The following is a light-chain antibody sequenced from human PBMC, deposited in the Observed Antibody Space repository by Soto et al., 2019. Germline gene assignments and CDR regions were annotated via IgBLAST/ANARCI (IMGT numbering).Light chain of an antibody. J-gene: IGKJ4*01. Sequence: DIQMTQSPSSLSSSVGYRFAITCRASHIISNYLNWYQQKPGKAPKLLIYAASSLQSGVPSRFSGSGSGTDFTLTISSLQPEDFETYNCHQSDNSPIAFGRG. CDR3: HQSDNSPIA. CDR1: HIISNY. CDR2: AAS. V-gene: IGKV1-39*01.